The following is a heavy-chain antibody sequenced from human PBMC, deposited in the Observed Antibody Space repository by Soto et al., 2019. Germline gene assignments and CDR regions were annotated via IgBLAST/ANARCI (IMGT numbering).Heavy chain of an antibody. D-gene: IGHD3-16*01. V-gene: IGHV4-34*01. CDR1: GGFLSESY. Sequence: SETLSLTCDVYGGFLSESYWTWIRQPPGKGLEWIGEINHVEGTNYNPSLKSRVTMSVDTSQNQFSLRLISVTAADTAMYFCVRIRYQLPSSVLWLDPWGQGTPVTVSS. CDR3: VRIRYQLPSSVLWLDP. J-gene: IGHJ5*02. CDR2: INHVEGT.